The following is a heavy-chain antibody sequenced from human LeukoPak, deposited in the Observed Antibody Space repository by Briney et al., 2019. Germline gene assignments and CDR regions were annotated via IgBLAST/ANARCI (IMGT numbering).Heavy chain of an antibody. CDR2: IYYSGST. V-gene: IGHV4-39*07. CDR3: VRGGSKAAATFDY. J-gene: IGHJ4*02. CDR1: GGSISSSSYY. Sequence: SETLSLTCTVSGGSISSSSYYWGWIRQPPGRGLEWIGSIYYSGSTYYNPSLKSRVTISVDTSKNQFSLKLSSVTAADTAVYYCVRGGSKAAATFDYWGQGTLVTVS. D-gene: IGHD6-13*01.